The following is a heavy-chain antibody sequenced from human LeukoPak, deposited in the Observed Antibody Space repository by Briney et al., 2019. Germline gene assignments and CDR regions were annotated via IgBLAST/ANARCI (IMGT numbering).Heavy chain of an antibody. V-gene: IGHV4-59*08. J-gene: IGHJ4*02. Sequence: SETLSLTCTVSGGSISSYYWSWIRQPPGKGLEWIGYIYYSGSTNYNPSLKSRVTISVDTSKNQFSLELGSVTAADTAVYYCARRPYGGNFDYWGQGTLVSVSS. D-gene: IGHD3-16*01. CDR3: ARRPYGGNFDY. CDR1: GGSISSYY. CDR2: IYYSGST.